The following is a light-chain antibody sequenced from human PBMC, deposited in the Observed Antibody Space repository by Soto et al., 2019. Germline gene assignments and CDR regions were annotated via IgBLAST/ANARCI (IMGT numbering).Light chain of an antibody. Sequence: EIVLTQSPGTLSFSPGERATLACRASQSVSGSTSLAWYQQKPGQAPRLLIYSASSRATGIPDRFSGSGSWADFTLTSSRLEPEDIAVYYCQQYGSSPLTFGGGTKVAIK. CDR2: SAS. CDR1: QSVSGSTS. J-gene: IGKJ4*01. V-gene: IGKV3-20*01. CDR3: QQYGSSPLT.